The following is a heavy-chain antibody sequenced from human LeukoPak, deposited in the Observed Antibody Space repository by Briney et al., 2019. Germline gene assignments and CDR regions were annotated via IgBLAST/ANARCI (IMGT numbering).Heavy chain of an antibody. J-gene: IGHJ2*01. CDR1: GFTFSSFA. D-gene: IGHD4-23*01. V-gene: IGHV3-23*01. CDR2: ISGSGDST. CDR3: AKDPDYGGNSLNWYFDL. Sequence: GGSLRLSCAASGFTFSSFALSWVRQAPGKGLEWVSSISGSGDSTYYMESVKGRFTISRDNSKNTLYLQMNSLRAEDTAVYYCAKDPDYGGNSLNWYFDLWGRGTLVTVSS.